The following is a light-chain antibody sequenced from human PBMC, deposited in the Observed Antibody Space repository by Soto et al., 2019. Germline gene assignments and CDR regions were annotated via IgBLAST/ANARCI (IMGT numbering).Light chain of an antibody. V-gene: IGKV1-9*01. CDR3: QHYNSYSEA. CDR1: QGISNY. Sequence: IQLTQSPSSLSASVGDRVTITCRASQGISNYLAWYQQKPGRAPKLLIYLASTLQGGVPSRFSGSGSGTDFSLTISSLQPEDVATYYCQHYNSYSEAFGQGTKVDIK. J-gene: IGKJ1*01. CDR2: LAS.